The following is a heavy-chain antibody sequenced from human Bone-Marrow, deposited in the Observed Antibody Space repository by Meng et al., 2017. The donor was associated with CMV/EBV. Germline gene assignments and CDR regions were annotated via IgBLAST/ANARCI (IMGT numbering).Heavy chain of an antibody. V-gene: IGHV3-48*03. CDR1: GFTFSSYE. CDR2: ISSSGSTI. CDR3: ARGLRFLEWFTSSYGMDV. J-gene: IGHJ6*02. D-gene: IGHD3-3*01. Sequence: GESLKISCAASGFTFSSYEMNWVRQAPGKGLEWVSYISSSGSTIYYADSVKGRFTISRDNAKNSLYLQMNSLRAEDTAVYYCARGLRFLEWFTSSYGMDVWGQGTTVTVSS.